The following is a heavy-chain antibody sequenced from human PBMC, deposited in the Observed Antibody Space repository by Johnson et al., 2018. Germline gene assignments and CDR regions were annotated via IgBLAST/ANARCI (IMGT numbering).Heavy chain of an antibody. D-gene: IGHD3-3*01. CDR2: IRSKVFGGTT. CDR3: TRASPYDVWGGNAYDAFDI. Sequence: VQLQESGGGLVQPGRSLRLSCTASGFTFGDYAMSWFRQAPGKGLEWVGFIRSKVFGGTTEYAASVKGRFTISRDDSKSIAYLKMNSLKTEDSAVYYCTRASPYDVWGGNAYDAFDIWGQGTMVTVSS. J-gene: IGHJ3*02. V-gene: IGHV3-49*03. CDR1: GFTFGDYA.